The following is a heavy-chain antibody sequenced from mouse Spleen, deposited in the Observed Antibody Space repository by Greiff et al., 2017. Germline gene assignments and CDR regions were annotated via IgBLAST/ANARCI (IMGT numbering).Heavy chain of an antibody. CDR3: ARKKDWDNYSNDY. D-gene: IGHD4-1*01. Sequence: VMLVESGPGLVAPSQSLSITCTVSGFSLTSYGVHWVRQPPGKGLEWLVVIWSDGSTTYNSALKSRLSISKDNSKSQVFLKMNSLQTDDTAMYYCARKKDWDNYSNDYWGQGTSVTVSS. CDR1: GFSLTSYG. V-gene: IGHV2-6*02. J-gene: IGHJ4*01. CDR2: IWSDGST.